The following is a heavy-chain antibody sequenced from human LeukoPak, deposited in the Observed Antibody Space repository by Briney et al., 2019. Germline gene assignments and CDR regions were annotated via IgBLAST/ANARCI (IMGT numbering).Heavy chain of an antibody. Sequence: PGGSLRLSCAASGFTFKSYSMNWVRQAPGKGLEWVAFITSTSGDMFYADSVKDRFTISRDNAKNSLYLQMDSLRAEDTAVYYCARAAGYYFDYWGQGSLVTVSS. J-gene: IGHJ4*02. CDR2: ITSTSGDM. CDR3: ARAAGYYFDY. V-gene: IGHV3-21*05. CDR1: GFTFKSYS.